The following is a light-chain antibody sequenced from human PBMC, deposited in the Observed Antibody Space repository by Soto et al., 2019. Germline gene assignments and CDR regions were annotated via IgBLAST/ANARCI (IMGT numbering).Light chain of an antibody. CDR2: LAS. V-gene: IGKV1-5*03. J-gene: IGKJ1*01. CDR3: QQYKTFLCT. Sequence: DIQMTQSPSTLSASVGDRVTITCRASESINTWLAWYQQKPGKAPKILINLASNLESGVPSRFSGSGSGTEFTLTITSLQPDDFATYYCQQYKTFLCTFGQGTKVDLK. CDR1: ESINTW.